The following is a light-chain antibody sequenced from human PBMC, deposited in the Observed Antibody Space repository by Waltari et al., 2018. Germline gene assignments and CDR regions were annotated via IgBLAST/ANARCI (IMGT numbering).Light chain of an antibody. V-gene: IGKV3-20*01. CDR1: QSVSSTY. J-gene: IGKJ4*01. CDR2: GES. Sequence: EIVLTQSPGTLSLSPGERATLSYRASQSVSSTYLAWYQQKPGQAPRLLIYGESNRATGIADRFSGSGAGTDITLTISRLEPEDFEVYYCQQFGSSTLSFGGGTKVEIK. CDR3: QQFGSSTLS.